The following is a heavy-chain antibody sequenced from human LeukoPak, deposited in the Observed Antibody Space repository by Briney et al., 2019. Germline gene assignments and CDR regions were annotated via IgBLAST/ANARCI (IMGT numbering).Heavy chain of an antibody. J-gene: IGHJ4*02. CDR3: ARHVASGSYFGP. CDR2: IYHSGST. CDR1: GYSISSGFY. V-gene: IGHV4-38-2*02. D-gene: IGHD3-10*01. Sequence: SETLSLTCTVSGYSISSGFYWGWIRQPPGKGLEWIGSIYHSGSTYYNPSLKSPVSISVDTSKKQFSLKLSSVTAADTAVYYCARHVASGSYFGPWGQGTLVTVSS.